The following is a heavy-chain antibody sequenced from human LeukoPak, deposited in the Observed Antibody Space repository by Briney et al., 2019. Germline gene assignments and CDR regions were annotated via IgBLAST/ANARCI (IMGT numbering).Heavy chain of an antibody. V-gene: IGHV1-18*01. CDR2: ISAYKGNT. CDR1: GYTFTSYG. D-gene: IGHD6-19*01. CDR3: ARDPQQWLVRDYYYYMDV. J-gene: IGHJ6*03. Sequence: ASVNVSCKASGYTFTSYGISWVRQAPGQGLEWMGWISAYKGNTNYAQKLEGRVTMTTDTSTSTAYMELRSLRSDDTAVYYCARDPQQWLVRDYYYYMDVWGKGTTVTVSS.